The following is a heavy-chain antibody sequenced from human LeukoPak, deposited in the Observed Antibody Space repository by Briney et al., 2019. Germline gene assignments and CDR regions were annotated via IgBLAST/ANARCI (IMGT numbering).Heavy chain of an antibody. CDR2: IYTSGST. CDR3: ARTYYYDSSGYYLGPTFDY. Sequence: SETLSLTCTVSGGSISSYYWSWIRQPAGKGLEWIGRIYTSGSTNYNPSLKSRVTMSVDTSKNQFSLKLSSVTAADTAVYYCARTYYYDSSGYYLGPTFDYWGQGTLVTVSS. D-gene: IGHD3-22*01. V-gene: IGHV4-4*07. CDR1: GGSISSYY. J-gene: IGHJ4*02.